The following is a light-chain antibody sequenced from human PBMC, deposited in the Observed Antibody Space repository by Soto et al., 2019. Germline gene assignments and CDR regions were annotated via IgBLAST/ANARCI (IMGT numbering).Light chain of an antibody. CDR1: LSIGSN. Sequence: IVMTQSPATLSVSPGDGATLSCRASLSIGSNLAWYQQRPGQAPRLLIYDASSRATGIPARFSGSGSGTEVALTINSRQSEDSAVYYCQQYDNWLWTFGQGTRVEIK. CDR2: DAS. J-gene: IGKJ1*01. V-gene: IGKV3-15*01. CDR3: QQYDNWLWT.